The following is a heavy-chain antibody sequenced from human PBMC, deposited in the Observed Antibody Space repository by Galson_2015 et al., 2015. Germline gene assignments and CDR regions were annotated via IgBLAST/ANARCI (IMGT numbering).Heavy chain of an antibody. D-gene: IGHD4-11*01. CDR3: AKEGRSGNSNPFDY. Sequence: SVKVSCKASGDTFKTYTISWVRQAPGQGLEWMGGITPIFGTANYVQKFQGKVAITADVSTSTAYMELRGLRSEDTAVYYCAKEGRSGNSNPFDYWGQGTLATVSS. CDR1: GDTFKTYT. CDR2: ITPIFGTA. V-gene: IGHV1-69*13. J-gene: IGHJ4*02.